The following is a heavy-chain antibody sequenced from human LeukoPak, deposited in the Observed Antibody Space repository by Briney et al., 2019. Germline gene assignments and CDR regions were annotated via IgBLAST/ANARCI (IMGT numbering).Heavy chain of an antibody. V-gene: IGHV3-48*01. Sequence: PGGSLRLSCAASGFTFSSYSMNWVRQAPGKGLEWVSYISSSSSTIYYADSVKGRFTISRDNSKNTLYLQMNSLRAEDTAVYYCARSGREFGGQGTLVTVSS. D-gene: IGHD3-10*01. CDR1: GFTFSSYS. J-gene: IGHJ4*02. CDR3: ARSGREF. CDR2: ISSSSSTI.